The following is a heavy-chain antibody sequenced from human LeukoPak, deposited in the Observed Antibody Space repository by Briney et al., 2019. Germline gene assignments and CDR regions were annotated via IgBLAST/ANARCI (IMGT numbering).Heavy chain of an antibody. CDR1: GFTFSSYW. D-gene: IGHD3-3*01. V-gene: IGHV3-7*01. CDR2: IKQDGSEK. CDR3: AHSRYDFWSGYYTYFDY. J-gene: IGHJ4*02. Sequence: GGSLRLSCAASGFTFSSYWMSWVRQAPEKGLEWVANIKQDGSEKYYVDSVKGRFTISRDNAKNSLYLQMNSLRAEDTAVYYCAHSRYDFWSGYYTYFDYWGQGTLVTVSS.